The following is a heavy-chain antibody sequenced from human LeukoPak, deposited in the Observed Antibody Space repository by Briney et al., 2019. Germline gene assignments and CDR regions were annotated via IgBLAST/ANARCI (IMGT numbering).Heavy chain of an antibody. D-gene: IGHD5-18*01. J-gene: IGHJ4*02. CDR2: ISGSGGST. V-gene: IGHV3-23*01. CDR3: AKYRKERGYSYPFDY. CDR1: GFTFSSYA. Sequence: GGSLRLSCAASGFTFSSYAMSWVRQAPGKGLEWVSAISGSGGSTHYADSVKGRFTISRDNSKNTLYLQMNSLRAEDTAVYYCAKYRKERGYSYPFDYWGQGTLVTVSS.